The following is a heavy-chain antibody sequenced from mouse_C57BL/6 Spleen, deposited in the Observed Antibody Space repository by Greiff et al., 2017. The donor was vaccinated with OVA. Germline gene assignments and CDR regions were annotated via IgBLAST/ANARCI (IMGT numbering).Heavy chain of an antibody. CDR2: IDPETGGT. Sequence: QVQLQQSGAELVRPGASVTLSCKASGYTFTDYEMHWVKQTPVHGLEWIGAIDPETGGTAYNQKFKGKAILTADKSSSTAYMELRSLTSEDSAVYYCTTGGLSYAMDYWGQGTSVTVSS. J-gene: IGHJ4*01. V-gene: IGHV1-15*01. CDR3: TTGGLSYAMDY. D-gene: IGHD1-1*01. CDR1: GYTFTDYE.